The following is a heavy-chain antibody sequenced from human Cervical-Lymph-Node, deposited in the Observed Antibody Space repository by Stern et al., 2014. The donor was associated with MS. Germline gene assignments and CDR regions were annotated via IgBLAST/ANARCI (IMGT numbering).Heavy chain of an antibody. CDR1: GFTFSYYW. J-gene: IGHJ2*01. CDR2: INSDGSSR. V-gene: IGHV3-74*02. CDR3: ATGANQYYDF. Sequence: EVQLVESGGGLVQPGGSLRLSCAASGFPFSTSSGFTFSYYWMHWVRQAPGKGLVWVSRINSDGSSRIYADSVKGRFTISRDNAKNTIYLQMNDLRAEDTAVYYCATGANQYYDFWGRGTQVTVSS. D-gene: IGHD7-27*01.